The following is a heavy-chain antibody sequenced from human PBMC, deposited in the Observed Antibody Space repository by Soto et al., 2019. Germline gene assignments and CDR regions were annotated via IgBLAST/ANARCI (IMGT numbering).Heavy chain of an antibody. CDR1: GFTLSSYA. CDR2: INAGNGNT. J-gene: IGHJ4*02. CDR3: ARYSYGEAFDY. Sequence: ASVKVSCKTSGFTLSSYAMHWVRQAPGQRLEWMGWINAGNGNTKYSQKFQGRVTITRDTSASTAYMELSSLRSEDTAVYYCARYSYGEAFDYWGQGTLVTVSS. D-gene: IGHD5-18*01. V-gene: IGHV1-3*01.